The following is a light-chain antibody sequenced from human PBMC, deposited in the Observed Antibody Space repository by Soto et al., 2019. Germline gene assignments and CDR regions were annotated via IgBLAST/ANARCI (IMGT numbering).Light chain of an antibody. Sequence: SVLTQPASVSGSPGQSITISCTGTSSDVGTYNYVSWYQQHPGKAPKVMIYEVTYRPSGVSNRFSGSKSGNTASLTISGLQAEDEAEYYCSSYTGSSTLYVFGTGTKVNV. CDR2: EVT. V-gene: IGLV2-14*01. J-gene: IGLJ1*01. CDR3: SSYTGSSTLYV. CDR1: SSDVGTYNY.